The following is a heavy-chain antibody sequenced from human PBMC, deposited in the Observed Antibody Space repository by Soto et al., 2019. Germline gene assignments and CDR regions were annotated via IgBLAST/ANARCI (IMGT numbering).Heavy chain of an antibody. CDR3: AKAPSIAVAGTNY. D-gene: IGHD6-19*01. CDR1: GFTFSSYA. Sequence: HPGGSLRLSCADSGFTFSSYAMSWVRQAPGKGLEWVSAISGSGGSTYYADSVKGRFTISRDNSKNTLYLQMNSLRAEDTAVYYCAKAPSIAVAGTNYWGQGTLVTVSS. J-gene: IGHJ4*02. V-gene: IGHV3-23*01. CDR2: ISGSGGST.